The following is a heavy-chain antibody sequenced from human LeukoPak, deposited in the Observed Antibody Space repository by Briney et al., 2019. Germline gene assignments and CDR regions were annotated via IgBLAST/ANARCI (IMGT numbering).Heavy chain of an antibody. CDR3: ARGWYYDFWSALMPPTGAFDI. Sequence: VASVKVSCKASGYTFTGYYMHWVRQAPGQGLEWMGWINRNSGGTNYAQKFQGRVTMTRDTSISTAYMELSRLRSDDTAVYYCARGWYYDFWSALMPPTGAFDIWGQGTMVTVSS. J-gene: IGHJ3*02. CDR2: INRNSGGT. D-gene: IGHD3-3*01. CDR1: GYTFTGYY. V-gene: IGHV1-2*02.